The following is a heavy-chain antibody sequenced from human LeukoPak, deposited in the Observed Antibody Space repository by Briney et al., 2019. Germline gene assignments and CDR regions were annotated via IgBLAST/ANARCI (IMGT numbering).Heavy chain of an antibody. CDR2: ISGSGGST. J-gene: IGHJ4*02. V-gene: IGHV3-23*01. D-gene: IGHD5-24*01. Sequence: PGGSLRLSCAASGFTFSSYAMSWVRQAPGKGLEWVSAISGSGGSTYYADSLKGRFTISRDNSKNTLYLQMNSLRAEDTAVYYCAKSLRGWLQLGGYWGQGTLVTVSS. CDR1: GFTFSSYA. CDR3: AKSLRGWLQLGGY.